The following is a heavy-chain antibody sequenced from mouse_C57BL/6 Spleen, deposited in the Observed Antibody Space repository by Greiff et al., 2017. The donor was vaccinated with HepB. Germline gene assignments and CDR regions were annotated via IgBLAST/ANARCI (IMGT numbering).Heavy chain of an antibody. CDR2: ISYSGST. V-gene: IGHV3-8*01. J-gene: IGHJ4*01. Sequence: EVKLEESGPGLAKPSQTLSLTCSVTGYSITSDYWNWIRKFPGNKLEYMGYISYSGSTYYNPSLKSRISITRDTSKNQYYLQLNSVTTEDTATYYCARFPYGSSYGYAMDYWGQGTSVTVSS. CDR1: GYSITSDY. CDR3: ARFPYGSSYGYAMDY. D-gene: IGHD1-1*01.